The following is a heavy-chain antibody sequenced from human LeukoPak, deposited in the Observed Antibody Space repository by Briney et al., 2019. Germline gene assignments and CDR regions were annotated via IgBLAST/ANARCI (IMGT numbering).Heavy chain of an antibody. J-gene: IGHJ4*02. V-gene: IGHV4-34*01. CDR3: ARGVHGWYSRDRGLYFDY. CDR1: GGSFSGYY. CDR2: INHSGST. Sequence: SETLSLTCAVYGGSFSGYYWSWIRQPPGKGLEWIGEINHSGSTNYNPSPKSRVTISVDTSKNQFSLKLSSVTAADTAVYYCARGVHGWYSRDRGLYFDYWGQGTLVTVSS. D-gene: IGHD6-19*01.